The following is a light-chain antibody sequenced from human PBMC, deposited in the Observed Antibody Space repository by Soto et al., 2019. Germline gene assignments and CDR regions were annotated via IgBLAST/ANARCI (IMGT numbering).Light chain of an antibody. J-gene: IGLJ1*01. CDR2: SNN. CDR3: AVWDDSLSGYV. CDR1: SSNIGINF. Sequence: QPVLSQPPSASGTPGQRVTISCSGSSSNIGINFVYWYQQLPGAAPKLLIYSNNQRLSGVPDRFTGSRSGTSASLAIRGLQSEDEADYYCAVWDDSLSGYVFGGGTKLTVL. V-gene: IGLV1-47*02.